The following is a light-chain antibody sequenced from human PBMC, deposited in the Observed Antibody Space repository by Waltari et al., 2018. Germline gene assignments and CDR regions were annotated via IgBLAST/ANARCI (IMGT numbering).Light chain of an antibody. V-gene: IGKV1-12*01. CDR3: HQTHSFPLT. Sequence: DIQMTQSPSSVSASVGDRVTITCRASQDLGTWLAWYQQKPGKAPNLLISASSYLQSGFPSRFNGSGSGTDFTLTISSLQPDDFATYYCHQTHSFPLTFGGGT. CDR2: ASS. J-gene: IGKJ4*01. CDR1: QDLGTW.